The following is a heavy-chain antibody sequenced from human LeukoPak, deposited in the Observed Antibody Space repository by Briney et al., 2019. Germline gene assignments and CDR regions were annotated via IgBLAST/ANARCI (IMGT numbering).Heavy chain of an antibody. V-gene: IGHV4-59*01. J-gene: IGHJ3*02. D-gene: IGHD4-11*01. CDR3: ARGVKPYAFDI. Sequence: SETLSLTCTVSGGPISDYYWTWIRQPPGKGLEWIGHIFYSGSTNYNPSLKGRVTISVDTSKNQFSLRLSSVTAADTAVYYCARGVKPYAFDIWGQGTMVTVSS. CDR2: IFYSGST. CDR1: GGPISDYY.